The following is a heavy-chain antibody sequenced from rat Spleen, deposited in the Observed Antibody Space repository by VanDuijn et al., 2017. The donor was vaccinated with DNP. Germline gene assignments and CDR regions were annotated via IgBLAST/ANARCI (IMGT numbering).Heavy chain of an antibody. CDR1: GFTFSDHY. J-gene: IGHJ2*01. D-gene: IGHD5-1*01. CDR3: TRPTGGY. V-gene: IGHV5-20*01. Sequence: EVQLVESGGDLVQPGRSLKLSCAASGFTFSDHYMAWVRQAPKKGLEWVTYISYDGGSTYYRDSVKGRFTISRDNAKSTLYLQMNSLRSEDTATYYCTRPTGGYWGQGVMVTVSS. CDR2: ISYDGGST.